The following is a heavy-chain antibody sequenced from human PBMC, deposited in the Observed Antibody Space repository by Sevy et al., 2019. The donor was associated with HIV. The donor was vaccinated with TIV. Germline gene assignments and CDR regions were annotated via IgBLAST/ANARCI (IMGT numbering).Heavy chain of an antibody. Sequence: GGFLRLSCAASGFTFSDYYMSWIRQAPGKGLEWVSYISSSGSTIYYADSVKGRFTISRDNAKNSLYLQMNSLRAEDTAVYYCARDIVVVPAANELDWFDPWGQGTLVTVSS. J-gene: IGHJ5*02. V-gene: IGHV3-11*01. CDR1: GFTFSDYY. CDR3: ARDIVVVPAANELDWFDP. CDR2: ISSSGSTI. D-gene: IGHD2-2*01.